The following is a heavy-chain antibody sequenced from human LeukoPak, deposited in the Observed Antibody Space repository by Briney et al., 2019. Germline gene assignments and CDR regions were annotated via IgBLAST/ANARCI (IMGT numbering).Heavy chain of an antibody. Sequence: GGSLRLSCAASEFTFSSHGIHWVRQAPGKGLEWVSAISGSGGSTYYADSVKGRFTISRDNSKNTLYLQMNSLRAEDTAVYYCAKNEQLASFDYWGQGTLVTVSS. CDR1: EFTFSSHG. J-gene: IGHJ4*02. CDR2: ISGSGGST. V-gene: IGHV3-23*01. D-gene: IGHD6-6*01. CDR3: AKNEQLASFDY.